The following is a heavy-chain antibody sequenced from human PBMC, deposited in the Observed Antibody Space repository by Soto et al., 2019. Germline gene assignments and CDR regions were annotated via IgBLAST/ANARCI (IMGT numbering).Heavy chain of an antibody. CDR2: IYYSGST. D-gene: IGHD5-18*01. J-gene: IGHJ4*02. V-gene: IGHV4-31*03. CDR3: ARGLRPYSYGRGTFDY. Sequence: QVQLQESGPGLVKPSQTLSLTCTVSGGSISSGGYYWSWIRQHPGKGLEWIGYIYYSGSTYYNPSLKSRVTISVDTSKNQFSLKLSSVTAADTAVYYCARGLRPYSYGRGTFDYWGQGTLVTVSS. CDR1: GGSISSGGYY.